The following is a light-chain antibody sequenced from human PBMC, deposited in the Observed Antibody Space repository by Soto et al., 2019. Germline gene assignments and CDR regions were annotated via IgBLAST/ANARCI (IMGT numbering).Light chain of an antibody. Sequence: QSALTQPASVSVSPGQSITISCTGTSGDVGAYNYVSWYQQHPGKAPKLMIYDVSDRPSGVSNRFSGSKSGNTASLTISGLQAEDEAHYYCRSYTSSNSLLFGGGTKLTVL. J-gene: IGLJ3*02. CDR1: SGDVGAYNY. CDR2: DVS. CDR3: RSYTSSNSLL. V-gene: IGLV2-14*01.